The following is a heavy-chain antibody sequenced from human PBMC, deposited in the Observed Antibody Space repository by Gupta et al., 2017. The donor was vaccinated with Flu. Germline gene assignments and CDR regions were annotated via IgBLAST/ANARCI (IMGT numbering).Heavy chain of an antibody. D-gene: IGHD6-19*01. V-gene: IGHV1-46*01. Sequence: QVQLVQSGAEVKKPGASVKVSCKASGYTFTSYYMHWVRQAPGQGLEWMGIINPSGGSTSYAQKFQGRVTMTRDTSTSTVYMELSSLRSEDTAVYYCARDSSVAGTNWYFDLWGRGTLVTVSS. CDR3: ARDSSVAGTNWYFDL. CDR2: INPSGGST. CDR1: GYTFTSYY. J-gene: IGHJ2*01.